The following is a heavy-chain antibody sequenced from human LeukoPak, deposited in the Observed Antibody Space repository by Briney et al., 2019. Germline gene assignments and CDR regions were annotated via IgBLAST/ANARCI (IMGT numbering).Heavy chain of an antibody. V-gene: IGHV3-23*01. CDR3: AKDQRGLRGGNAFDI. D-gene: IGHD3-16*01. Sequence: GGSLRLSCAASEFTFSSFAMSWVRQAPGKGLEWVSTIRGSGGSTYYADSVKGRFTISRDNSKNTLYLQMNSLRGEDTAVYYCAKDQRGLRGGNAFDIWGQGTMVTVSS. CDR1: EFTFSSFA. J-gene: IGHJ3*02. CDR2: IRGSGGST.